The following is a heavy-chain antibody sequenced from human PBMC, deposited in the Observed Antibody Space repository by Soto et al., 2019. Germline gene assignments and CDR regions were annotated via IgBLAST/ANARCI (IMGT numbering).Heavy chain of an antibody. V-gene: IGHV3-23*01. Sequence: GGSLRLSCAASGFTFSSYAMGWVRQAPGKGLEWVSAISGSGGSTYYADSVKGRFTISRDNSKNTLYLQMNSLRAEDTAVYYCAKDPSIVGANAFDYWGQGTLVTVSS. CDR1: GFTFSSYA. CDR3: AKDPSIVGANAFDY. J-gene: IGHJ4*02. D-gene: IGHD1-26*01. CDR2: ISGSGGST.